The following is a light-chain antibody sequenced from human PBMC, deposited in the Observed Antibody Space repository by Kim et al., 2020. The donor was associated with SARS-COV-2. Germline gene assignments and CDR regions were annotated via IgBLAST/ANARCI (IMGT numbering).Light chain of an antibody. Sequence: VMTQSPATLSVSPGERATLSCRASQSLSSNLAWYQQKHGQAPRLLIYGAATRATGIPARFSGSGSGTEFTLTISSLQSEDFAVYYCEKYNNWLPTGTFGEGTKVDIK. CDR3: EKYNNWLPTGT. J-gene: IGKJ1*01. CDR2: GAA. CDR1: QSLSSN. V-gene: IGKV3-15*01.